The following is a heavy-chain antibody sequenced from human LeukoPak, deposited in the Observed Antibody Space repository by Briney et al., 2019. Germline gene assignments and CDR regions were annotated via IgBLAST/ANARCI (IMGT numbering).Heavy chain of an antibody. CDR3: AKWKAQSYYYMDV. Sequence: GGSLRLSCAASGFTFDDYAMHWVRQAPGKGLEWVSGISWNSGSIGYADSVKGRFTISRDNSKNTLYLQMNSLRAEDTAVYYCAKWKAQSYYYMDVWGKGTTVTVSS. J-gene: IGHJ6*03. D-gene: IGHD1-1*01. CDR1: GFTFDDYA. CDR2: ISWNSGSI. V-gene: IGHV3-9*01.